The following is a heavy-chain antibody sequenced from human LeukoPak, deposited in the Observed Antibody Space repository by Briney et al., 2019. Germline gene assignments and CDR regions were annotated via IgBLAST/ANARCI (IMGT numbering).Heavy chain of an antibody. Sequence: SGGSLRLSCAASGFTFSSYWMSWVRQAPGKGLEWVANIKQDGSEKYYVDSVKGRFTISRDNAKNSLYLRMNSLRAEDTAVYYCARRSPYSSSRIPDYWGQGTLVTVSS. J-gene: IGHJ4*02. CDR1: GFTFSSYW. CDR3: ARRSPYSSSRIPDY. D-gene: IGHD6-6*01. CDR2: IKQDGSEK. V-gene: IGHV3-7*01.